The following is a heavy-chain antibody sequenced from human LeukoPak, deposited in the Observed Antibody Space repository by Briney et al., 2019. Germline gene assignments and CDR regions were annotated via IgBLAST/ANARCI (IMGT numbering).Heavy chain of an antibody. Sequence: GGSLRLSCAASGFTFSNAWMSWVRQAPGKGLEWVGRINSKTDGGATDYAAPVKGRFTISRDDSKNTLYLQMNSLKTEDTAVYHCSTDYSKYWYYFDHWGQGTLVTVSS. V-gene: IGHV3-15*01. J-gene: IGHJ4*02. CDR2: INSKTDGGAT. CDR3: STDYSKYWYYFDH. CDR1: GFTFSNAW. D-gene: IGHD4-11*01.